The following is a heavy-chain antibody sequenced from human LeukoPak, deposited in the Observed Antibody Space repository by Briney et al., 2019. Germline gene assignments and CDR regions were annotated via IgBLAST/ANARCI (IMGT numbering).Heavy chain of an antibody. V-gene: IGHV3-23*01. D-gene: IGHD1-26*01. CDR2: ISGSGGST. CDR3: ARDIVGATLIAEYFQH. J-gene: IGHJ1*01. CDR1: GFTFSSYA. Sequence: PGGSLRLSCAASGFTFSSYAMSWVRQAPGKGLEWVSAISGSGGSTYYADSVKGRFTISRDNAKNSLYLQMNSLRAEDTAVYYCARDIVGATLIAEYFQHWGQGTLVTVSS.